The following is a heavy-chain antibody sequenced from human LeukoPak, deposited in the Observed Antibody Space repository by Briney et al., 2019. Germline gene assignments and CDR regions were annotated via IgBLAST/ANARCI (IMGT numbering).Heavy chain of an antibody. CDR3: ARTSRNRSFDY. V-gene: IGHV4-59*12. Sequence: SETLSLTCTVSGGSISSYYWSWIRQPPGKGLEWIGYIYYSGSTYYNPSLKSRVTISVDTSKNQFSLKLSSVTAADTAVYYCARTSRNRSFDYWGQGTLVTVSS. CDR1: GGSISSYY. J-gene: IGHJ4*02. D-gene: IGHD1-14*01. CDR2: IYYSGST.